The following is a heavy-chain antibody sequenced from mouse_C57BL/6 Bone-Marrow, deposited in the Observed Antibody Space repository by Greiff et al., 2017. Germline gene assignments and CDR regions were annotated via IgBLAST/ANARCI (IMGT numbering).Heavy chain of an antibody. J-gene: IGHJ3*01. Sequence: VQLQQPGAELVKPGASVKLSCKASGYTFTSYWMHWVKQRPGQGLEWIGMIHPNSGSTNYNEKFKSKATLTVDKSSRTAYMQLSSLTSEDSAVYYCASSRDYGAWFAYWGQGTLVTVSA. V-gene: IGHV1-64*01. CDR3: ASSRDYGAWFAY. CDR2: IHPNSGST. D-gene: IGHD2-4*01. CDR1: GYTFTSYW.